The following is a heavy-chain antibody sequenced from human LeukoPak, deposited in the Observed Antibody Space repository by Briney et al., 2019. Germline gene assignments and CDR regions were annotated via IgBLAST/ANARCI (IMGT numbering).Heavy chain of an antibody. CDR3: ARDGWSLSIAAAGTSGDY. CDR2: ISYDGSNK. D-gene: IGHD6-13*01. CDR1: GFTFSSYA. Sequence: GGSLRLSCAASGFTFSSYAMHWVRQAPGKGLEWVAVISYDGSNKYYADSVKGRFTISRDNSKNTLYLQMNSLRAEDTAVYYCARDGWSLSIAAAGTSGDYWGQGTLVTVSS. J-gene: IGHJ4*02. V-gene: IGHV3-30-3*01.